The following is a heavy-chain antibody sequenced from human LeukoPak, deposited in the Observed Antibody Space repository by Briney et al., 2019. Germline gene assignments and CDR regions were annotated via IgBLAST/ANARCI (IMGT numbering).Heavy chain of an antibody. Sequence: ASVKVSCKASGYTFTGSYIHWVRQAPGQGLERVAWINPNSGGTNYAQQFQGRVTVTSDTSISTAYMELTRLTSVDTAVYYCTRGTGAPNYFDFWGQGTLVTVSS. J-gene: IGHJ4*02. V-gene: IGHV1-2*02. D-gene: IGHD7-27*01. CDR1: GYTFTGSY. CDR3: TRGTGAPNYFDF. CDR2: INPNSGGT.